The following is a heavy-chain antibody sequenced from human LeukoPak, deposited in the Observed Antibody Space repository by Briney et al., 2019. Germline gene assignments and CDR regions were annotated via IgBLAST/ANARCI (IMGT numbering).Heavy chain of an antibody. Sequence: GGSLRLSCAVSGFTFSSFDMHWVRQPTGQGPEWVSTIGTASDTYYPGSVEGRFTLSRDNAKNSLYLQMNSLTAGDTAVYYCARGPPRGKYYYMDVWGKGTTVTVSS. D-gene: IGHD1-1*01. J-gene: IGHJ6*03. CDR3: ARGPPRGKYYYMDV. CDR2: IGTASDT. CDR1: GFTFSSFD. V-gene: IGHV3-13*01.